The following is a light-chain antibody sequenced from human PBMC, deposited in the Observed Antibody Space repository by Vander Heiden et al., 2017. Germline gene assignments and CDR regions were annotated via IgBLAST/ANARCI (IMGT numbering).Light chain of an antibody. V-gene: IGKV4-1*01. J-gene: IGKJ1*01. CDR3: QQYYSTPQT. Sequence: DILLTHSPDSLPVSLGERATINCKSSQSVLYSSNNKNYLAWYQQKPGQPPKLLIYWASTRESGVPDRFSGSGSGTDFTLTISSLQAEDVAVYYCQQYYSTPQTFGQGTKVEIK. CDR2: WAS. CDR1: QSVLYSSNNKNY.